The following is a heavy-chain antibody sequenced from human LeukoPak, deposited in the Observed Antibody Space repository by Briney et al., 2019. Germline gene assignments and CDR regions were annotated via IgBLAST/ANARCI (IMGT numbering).Heavy chain of an antibody. Sequence: SGTLSLTCAVSGGSISSGNWWSWVRQPPGKGLEWIGSIYYSGSTYYNPSLKSRVTISVDTSKNQFSLKLSSVTAADTAVYYCARDGGYGGNSDYWGQGTLVTVSS. CDR3: ARDGGYGGNSDY. CDR2: IYYSGST. D-gene: IGHD4-23*01. J-gene: IGHJ4*02. V-gene: IGHV4-4*02. CDR1: GGSISSGNW.